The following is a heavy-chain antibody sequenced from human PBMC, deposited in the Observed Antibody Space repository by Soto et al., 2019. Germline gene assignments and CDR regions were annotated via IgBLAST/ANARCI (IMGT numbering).Heavy chain of an antibody. J-gene: IGHJ5*02. V-gene: IGHV1-2*02. CDR1: GYTFTGYY. CDR2: INPNSGGT. CDR3: ARSVNYTIFGVVSARLNCFDP. Sequence: GASVKVSCKASGYTFTGYYMHWVRQAPGQGLEWMGWINPNSGGTNYAQKFQGRVTMTRDTSISTAYMELSRLRSDDTAVYYCARSVNYTIFGVVSARLNCFDPWGQGTLVTVSS. D-gene: IGHD3-3*01.